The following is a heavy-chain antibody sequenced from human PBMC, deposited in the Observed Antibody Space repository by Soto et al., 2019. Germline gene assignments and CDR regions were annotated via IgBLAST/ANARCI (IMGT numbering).Heavy chain of an antibody. D-gene: IGHD6-25*01. CDR3: ARAPTSLSSAYYYYMDV. CDR1: GFTFSSYW. J-gene: IGHJ6*03. V-gene: IGHV3-74*01. CDR2: INSDGSST. Sequence: GGSLRLSCAASGFTFSSYWMHWVRQAPGKGLVWVSRINSDGSSTSYADSVKGRFTISRDNAKNTLYLQMNSLRAEDTAVYYCARAPTSLSSAYYYYMDVWGKGTTVTV.